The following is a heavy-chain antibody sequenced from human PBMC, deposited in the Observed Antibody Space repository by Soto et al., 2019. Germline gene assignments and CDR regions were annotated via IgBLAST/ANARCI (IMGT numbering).Heavy chain of an antibody. D-gene: IGHD2-15*01. CDR2: GRNKANSYTT. Sequence: EVQLVQSGGGLVQPGGSLRLSCAASGFTFSDHYMDWVRQAPGKGLEWVGRGRNKANSYTTEYAASVKGRFTVSRDDSKNLLYLQRNSLKTEDTAVYYCTRGGTSQNSYYWHMDVWGQGTTVTVSS. J-gene: IGHJ6*03. CDR1: GFTFSDHY. CDR3: TRGGTSQNSYYWHMDV. V-gene: IGHV3-72*01.